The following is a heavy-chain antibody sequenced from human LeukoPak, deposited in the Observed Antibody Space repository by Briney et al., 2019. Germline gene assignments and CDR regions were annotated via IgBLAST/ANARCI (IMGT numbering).Heavy chain of an antibody. CDR1: GGSISSSSYY. D-gene: IGHD3-10*01. V-gene: IGHV4-39*07. Sequence: SETLSLTCTVSGGSISSSSYYWGWIRQPPGKGLEWIGSIYHSGSTYYNPSLKSRVTISVDTSKNQFSLKLSSVTAADTAVYYCARALTMVRGVINYWGQGTLVTVSS. CDR3: ARALTMVRGVINY. CDR2: IYHSGST. J-gene: IGHJ4*02.